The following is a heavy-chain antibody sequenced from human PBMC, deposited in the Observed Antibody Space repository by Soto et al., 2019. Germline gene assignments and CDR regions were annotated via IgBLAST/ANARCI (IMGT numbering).Heavy chain of an antibody. CDR3: ARVFHTQDWFDP. Sequence: PGGSLRLSCAASGFTFSSYAMSWVRQAPGKGLEWVSAISGSGGSTYYADSVKGRFTISRDKSKNTLYLQMNSLRVEDTAVYYCARVFHTQDWFDPWGQGTLVTVSS. CDR2: ISGSGGST. CDR1: GFTFSSYA. V-gene: IGHV3-23*01. J-gene: IGHJ5*02.